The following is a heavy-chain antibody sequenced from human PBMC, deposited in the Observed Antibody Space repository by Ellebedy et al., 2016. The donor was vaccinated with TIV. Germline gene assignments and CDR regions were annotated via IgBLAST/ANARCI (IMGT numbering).Heavy chain of an antibody. CDR3: AREEDSSGWYGY. CDR2: IYSGGST. D-gene: IGHD6-19*01. Sequence: GESLKISCAASGFTVSSNYMSWVRQAPGKGLEWVSVIYSGGSTYYADSVKGRFTISKDNSKNTLYLQMNSLRAEDTAVYYCAREEDSSGWYGYWGQGTLVTVSS. V-gene: IGHV3-66*01. CDR1: GFTVSSNY. J-gene: IGHJ4*02.